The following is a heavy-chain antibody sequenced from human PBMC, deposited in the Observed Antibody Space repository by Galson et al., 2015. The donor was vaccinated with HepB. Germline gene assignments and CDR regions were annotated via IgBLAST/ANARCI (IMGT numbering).Heavy chain of an antibody. J-gene: IGHJ4*02. CDR1: GYTFTGYY. V-gene: IGHV1-2*06. Sequence: SVKVSCKASGYTFTGYYMHWVRQAPGQGLEWMGRINPNSGGTDYAQKFQGRVTMTRDTSISTAYMDLSRLRSDDTAVYYCARDLTTVTTGLQAFWGQGTLVTVSS. D-gene: IGHD4-17*01. CDR2: INPNSGGT. CDR3: ARDLTTVTTGLQAF.